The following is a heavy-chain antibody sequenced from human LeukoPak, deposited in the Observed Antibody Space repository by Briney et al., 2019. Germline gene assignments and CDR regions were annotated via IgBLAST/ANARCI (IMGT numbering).Heavy chain of an antibody. CDR1: GFTFDDFG. CDR2: LNWNGGTT. CDR3: ARDYYDISGYYYERGIFDY. Sequence: GGSLRLSCAASGFTFDDFGMSWVRQAPGKGLEWVAGLNWNGGTTGYADSVKGRFTIFRDNAKNSLYLQMNSLRAEDTALYYCARDYYDISGYYYERGIFDYWGQGTLVTVS. D-gene: IGHD3-22*01. J-gene: IGHJ4*02. V-gene: IGHV3-20*04.